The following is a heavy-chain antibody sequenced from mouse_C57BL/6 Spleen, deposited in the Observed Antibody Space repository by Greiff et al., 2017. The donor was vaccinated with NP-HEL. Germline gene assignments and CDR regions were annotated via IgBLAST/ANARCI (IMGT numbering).Heavy chain of an antibody. CDR2: ISSGSSTI. J-gene: IGHJ3*01. D-gene: IGHD2-4*01. CDR1: GFTFSDYG. V-gene: IGHV5-17*01. Sequence: DVMLVESGGGLVKPGGSLKLSCAASGFTFSDYGMHWVRQAPEKGLEWVAYISSGSSTIYYADTVKGRFTISRDNAKNTLFLQMTSLRSEDTAMYYCATPYDYDVGFAYWGQGTLVTVSA. CDR3: ATPYDYDVGFAY.